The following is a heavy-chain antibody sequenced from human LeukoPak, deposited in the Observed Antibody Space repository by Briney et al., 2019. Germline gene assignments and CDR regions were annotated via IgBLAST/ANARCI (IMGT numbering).Heavy chain of an antibody. J-gene: IGHJ6*02. CDR3: AKLLFGYYYYGMDV. D-gene: IGHD2-2*01. Sequence: GGSLRLSCAASGFTFSSCAMNWVRQAPGKGLEWVSAISGSGGSTYYADSVKGRFTISRDNSKNKLYLQMSSLRAEDTAVYYCAKLLFGYYYYGMDVWGQGTTVTVSS. CDR2: ISGSGGST. CDR1: GFTFSSCA. V-gene: IGHV3-23*01.